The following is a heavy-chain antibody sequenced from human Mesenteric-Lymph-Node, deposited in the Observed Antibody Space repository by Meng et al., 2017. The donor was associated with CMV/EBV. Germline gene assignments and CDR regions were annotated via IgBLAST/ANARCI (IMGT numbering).Heavy chain of an antibody. CDR1: GFSFGSFG. CDR2: IRYDGNNR. J-gene: IGHJ4*02. Sequence: GSLRLSCVASGFSFGSFGMHWVRQAPGKGLEWVAFIRYDGNNRDIADSVEGRFTISRDNSQDTLFLQMHSLRAEDTAVYYCATDQETHMISGGLTNWGQGTLVTVSS. CDR3: ATDQETHMISGGLTN. V-gene: IGHV3-30*02. D-gene: IGHD3/OR15-3a*01.